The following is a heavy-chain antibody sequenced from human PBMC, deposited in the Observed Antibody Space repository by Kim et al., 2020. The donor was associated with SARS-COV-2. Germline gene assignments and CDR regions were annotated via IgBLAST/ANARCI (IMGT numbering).Heavy chain of an antibody. V-gene: IGHV3-9*01. Sequence: GGSLRLSCAASGFTFDDYAMHWVRQAPGKGLEWVSGISWNSGNIGYADSVKGRFTISRDNAKNSLYLQMNSLRAEDTALYYCAKDRRRYYGSGSYFGSWG. J-gene: IGHJ5*01. CDR1: GFTFDDYA. CDR2: ISWNSGNI. CDR3: AKDRRRYYGSGSYFGS. D-gene: IGHD3-10*01.